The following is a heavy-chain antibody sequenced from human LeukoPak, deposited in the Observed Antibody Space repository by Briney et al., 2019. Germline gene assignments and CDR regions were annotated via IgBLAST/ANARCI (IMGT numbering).Heavy chain of an antibody. CDR1: GFPFTRNA. D-gene: IGHD1-14*01. Sequence: PGMSLRLSCVASGFPFTRNAMHWVRQAPGKGLEWVAVASPDGTEQYYADSVKGRFTISRDNSKNTVFLQMNSLTYEDTAVYSCYTGSHYYYDSWGQGTLVTVSS. CDR2: ASPDGTEQ. V-gene: IGHV3-30*01. CDR3: YTGSHYYYDS. J-gene: IGHJ4*02.